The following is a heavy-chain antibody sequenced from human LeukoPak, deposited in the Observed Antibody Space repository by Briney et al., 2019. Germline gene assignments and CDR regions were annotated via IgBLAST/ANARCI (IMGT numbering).Heavy chain of an antibody. CDR3: ASRLLWFGELFHDY. Sequence: PGGSLRLSCAASGFTVSSNYMSWVRQAPGKGLEWVSVIYSGGSTYYADSVKGRFTISRDNSKNTLYLQMNSLRAEDTAVYYCASRLLWFGELFHDYWGQGTLVTVSS. J-gene: IGHJ4*02. D-gene: IGHD3-10*01. V-gene: IGHV3-53*01. CDR1: GFTVSSNY. CDR2: IYSGGST.